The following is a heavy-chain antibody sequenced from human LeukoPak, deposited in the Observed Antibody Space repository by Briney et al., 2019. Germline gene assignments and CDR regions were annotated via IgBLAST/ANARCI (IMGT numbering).Heavy chain of an antibody. CDR1: GFTFSSYA. J-gene: IGHJ3*02. V-gene: IGHV3-64*01. CDR2: ISSNGGST. Sequence: GGSLRLSCAASGFTFSSYAMHWVRQAPGKGLEYVSAISSNGGSTYYANSVKGRFTISRDNSKNTLYLQMGSLRAEDMAVYYCARDGLGFGAFDIWGQGTMVTVSS. CDR3: ARDGLGFGAFDI. D-gene: IGHD3-3*01.